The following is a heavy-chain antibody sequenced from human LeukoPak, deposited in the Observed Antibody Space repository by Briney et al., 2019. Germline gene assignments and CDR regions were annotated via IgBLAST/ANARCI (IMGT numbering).Heavy chain of an antibody. Sequence: GGSLRLSCAASGFTYSSYWMRWVRQARGKGLEGVVNKKQDGSEKYYVDSVKGRFTISRDNAKNSLYLQMNSLRAEDTAVYYCARDRGSDFDYWGQGTLVTVSS. CDR1: GFTYSSYW. CDR2: KKQDGSEK. J-gene: IGHJ4*02. CDR3: ARDRGSDFDY. V-gene: IGHV3-7*01. D-gene: IGHD2-15*01.